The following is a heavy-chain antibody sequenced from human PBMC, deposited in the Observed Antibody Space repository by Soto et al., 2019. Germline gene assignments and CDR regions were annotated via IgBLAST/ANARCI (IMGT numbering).Heavy chain of an antibody. CDR2: INHSGST. D-gene: IGHD6-19*01. J-gene: IGHJ3*02. Sequence: SETLSLTCAVYGGSFSGYYWSWIRQPPGKGLEWIGEINHSGSTNYNPSLKSRVTISVDTSKNQFSLKLSSVTAADTAVYYCARRIGRLATWDDAFDIWGQGTMVTVSS. CDR1: GGSFSGYY. V-gene: IGHV4-34*01. CDR3: ARRIGRLATWDDAFDI.